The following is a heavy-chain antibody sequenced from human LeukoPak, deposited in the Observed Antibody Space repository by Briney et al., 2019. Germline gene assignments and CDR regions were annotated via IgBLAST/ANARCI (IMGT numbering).Heavy chain of an antibody. V-gene: IGHV3-30*04. D-gene: IGHD6-19*01. J-gene: IGHJ6*02. CDR3: ARDEGGSGWYYYYGMDD. Sequence: GGSLRFSCAASGFTFNSYAMHWVRQALGKGLEWVAVISYDGSNKYYADSVKGRFTISRDNSKNTLYLQMNSLRAEDTAVYYCARDEGGSGWYYYYGMDDWGQGTTVTVSS. CDR1: GFTFNSYA. CDR2: ISYDGSNK.